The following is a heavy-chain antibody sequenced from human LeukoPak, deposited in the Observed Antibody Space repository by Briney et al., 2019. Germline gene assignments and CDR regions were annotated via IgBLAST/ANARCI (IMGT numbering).Heavy chain of an antibody. J-gene: IGHJ4*02. CDR1: GGSFSGYY. Sequence: PSETLSLTCAVYGGSFSGYYWSWIRQPPGKGLEWIGEINHSGSTNYNPSLKSRLTLSVDTSKNQFSLNLSSVTAADTAVYYCAREGAVAGRGNGYWGQGTLVTASP. CDR3: AREGAVAGRGNGY. D-gene: IGHD6-19*01. V-gene: IGHV4-34*01. CDR2: INHSGST.